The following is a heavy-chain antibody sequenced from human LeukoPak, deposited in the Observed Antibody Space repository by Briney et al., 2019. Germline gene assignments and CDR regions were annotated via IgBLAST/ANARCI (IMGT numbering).Heavy chain of an antibody. Sequence: GGSLRLSCVASGFTFSDYYMSWIRQAPGKGLEWVSGISGSGGSTYYVDSVKGRFTISRDNSKNTLYLQMNSLRAEDTAVFYCAKGTVAGHFYYYDMDVWGQGTTVTVSS. V-gene: IGHV3-23*01. D-gene: IGHD6-19*01. CDR3: AKGTVAGHFYYYDMDV. J-gene: IGHJ6*02. CDR2: ISGSGGST. CDR1: GFTFSDYY.